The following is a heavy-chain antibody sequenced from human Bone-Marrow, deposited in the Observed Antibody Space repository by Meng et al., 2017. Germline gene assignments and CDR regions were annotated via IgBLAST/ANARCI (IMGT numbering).Heavy chain of an antibody. Sequence: VQLRRWGAGLLKPSETLSLTCAVYGGSFSGYYWSWIRQPPGKGLEWIGEINHSGSTNYNPSLKSRVTISVDTSKNQFSLKLSSVTAADTAVYYCARGPRRAIAAAGTGYFDLWGRGTLVTVSS. CDR1: GGSFSGYY. D-gene: IGHD6-13*01. J-gene: IGHJ2*01. CDR2: INHSGST. CDR3: ARGPRRAIAAAGTGYFDL. V-gene: IGHV4-34*01.